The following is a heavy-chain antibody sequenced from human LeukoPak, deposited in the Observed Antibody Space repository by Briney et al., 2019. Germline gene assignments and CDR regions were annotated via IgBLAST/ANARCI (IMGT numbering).Heavy chain of an antibody. D-gene: IGHD2-2*01. CDR2: IIPIFGTA. V-gene: IGHV1-69*13. CDR1: GGTFSSYA. CDR3: ARGIVVQPSANWFDP. Sequence: GASVKVSCKASGGTFSSYAISWVRQAPGQGLEWMGGIIPIFGTANYAQKFQGRVTITADESTSTAYMELSSLRFEDTAVHYCARGIVVQPSANWFDPWGQGTPVTVSS. J-gene: IGHJ5*02.